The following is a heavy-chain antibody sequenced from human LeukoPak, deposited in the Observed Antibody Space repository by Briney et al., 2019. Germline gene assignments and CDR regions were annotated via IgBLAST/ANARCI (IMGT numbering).Heavy chain of an antibody. V-gene: IGHV4-38-2*02. D-gene: IGHD3-10*01. Sequence: SETLSLTCTVSGYSISSGYYGGWIRQPPGKGLEWIGSIYHSGSTYYNPSLKSRVTISVDTSKNQFSLQLNSVTPEDTAVYYCARGYGSILNYYYYMDVWGKGTTVTVSS. CDR1: GYSISSGYY. J-gene: IGHJ6*03. CDR2: IYHSGST. CDR3: ARGYGSILNYYYYMDV.